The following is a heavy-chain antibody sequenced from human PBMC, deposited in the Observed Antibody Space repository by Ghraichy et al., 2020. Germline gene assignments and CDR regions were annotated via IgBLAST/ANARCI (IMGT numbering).Heavy chain of an antibody. V-gene: IGHV1-2*02. D-gene: IGHD6-6*01. J-gene: IGHJ6*02. CDR3: ARDQYSSSSYYYYGMDV. Sequence: ASVKVSRKASGYTFTGYYMHWVRQAPGQGLEWMGWINPNSGGTNYAQKFQGRVTMTRDTSISTAYMELSRLRSDDTAVYYCARDQYSSSSYYYYGMDVWGQGTTVTVSS. CDR2: INPNSGGT. CDR1: GYTFTGYY.